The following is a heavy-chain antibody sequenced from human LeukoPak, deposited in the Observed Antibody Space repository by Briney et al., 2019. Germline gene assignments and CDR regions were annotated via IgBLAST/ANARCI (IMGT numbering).Heavy chain of an antibody. D-gene: IGHD4-17*01. CDR3: ARRTYGGHFDY. J-gene: IGHJ4*02. CDR1: GFTFSSYG. CDR2: ISGSGGST. V-gene: IGHV3-23*01. Sequence: GGSLRLSCAASGFTFSSYGMSWVRQAPGKGLEWVSAISGSGGSTYYADSVKGRFTISRDNSKNSLYLQMNSLRAEDTAVYYCARRTYGGHFDYWGQGTLVTVSS.